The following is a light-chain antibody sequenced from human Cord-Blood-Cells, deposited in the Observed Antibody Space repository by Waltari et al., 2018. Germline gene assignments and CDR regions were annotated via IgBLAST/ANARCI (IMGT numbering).Light chain of an antibody. CDR2: AAS. J-gene: IGKJ3*01. CDR3: QQSYSTPFT. V-gene: IGKV1-39*01. CDR1: QSLSTD. Sequence: DIQRTQSPSSLSASVGDRVTITCRASQSLSTDVDWYQQKPGKAPKLLIYAASSLQSGVPSRFSGSGSGTDFPLTISSLQPEDFATYYCQQSYSTPFTFGPGTKVDIK.